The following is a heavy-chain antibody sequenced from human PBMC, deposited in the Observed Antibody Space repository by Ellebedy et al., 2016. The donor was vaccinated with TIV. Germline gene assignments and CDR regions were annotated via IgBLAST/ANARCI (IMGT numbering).Heavy chain of an antibody. V-gene: IGHV3-23*01. CDR3: AKSAGTLPTRPPDY. Sequence: GESLKISXAASGFTFSSYAMSWVRQAPGKGLEWVSAISGSGGSTYYADSVKGRFTISRDNSKNTLYLQMNSLRAEDTAVYYCAKSAGTLPTRPPDYWGQGTLVTVSS. D-gene: IGHD2/OR15-2a*01. J-gene: IGHJ4*02. CDR1: GFTFSSYA. CDR2: ISGSGGST.